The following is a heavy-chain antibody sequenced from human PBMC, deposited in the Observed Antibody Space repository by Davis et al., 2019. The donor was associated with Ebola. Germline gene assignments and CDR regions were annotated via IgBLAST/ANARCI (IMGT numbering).Heavy chain of an antibody. CDR1: GGSISRGGSY. CDR2: IYYSGST. D-gene: IGHD3-22*01. V-gene: IGHV4-31*03. CDR3: AGDLRYDSSGYGYYFYMDV. Sequence: PSETLSLTCTVSGGSISRGGSYWTWIRQHPGKGLEWIGYIYYSGSTYYKPSLKSRVTISLDTSKNQFSLNLYSVTAADTAVYYCAGDLRYDSSGYGYYFYMDVWGKGTTVTVSS. J-gene: IGHJ6*03.